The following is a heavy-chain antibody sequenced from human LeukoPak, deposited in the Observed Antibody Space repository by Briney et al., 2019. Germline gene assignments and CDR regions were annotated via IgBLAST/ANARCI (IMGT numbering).Heavy chain of an antibody. CDR2: ISYDGSNK. V-gene: IGHV3-30*18. D-gene: IGHD3/OR15-3a*01. J-gene: IGHJ4*02. CDR3: AKDFSTGPPDY. CDR1: GFTFSSYG. Sequence: PGRSLRLSCAASGFTFSSYGMHWVRQAPGKGLEWVAVISYDGSNKYYADSVKGRFTISRDNSKNTLYLQMNSLRAEDTAVYYCAKDFSTGPPDYGGQGPLATVSS.